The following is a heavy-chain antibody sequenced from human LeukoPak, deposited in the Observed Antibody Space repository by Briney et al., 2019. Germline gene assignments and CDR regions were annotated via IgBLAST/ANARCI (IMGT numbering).Heavy chain of an antibody. CDR2: IYYSGST. D-gene: IGHD2-15*01. J-gene: IGHJ5*02. CDR3: ARYCSGGSCYRNWFDP. CDR1: GGSIGSGGYY. Sequence: SQTLSLTCTVSGGSIGSGGYYWSWIRQHPGKGLEWIGYIYYSGSTYYNPSLKSRVTISVDTSKNQFSLKLSSVTAADTAVYYCARYCSGGSCYRNWFDPWGQGTLVTVSS. V-gene: IGHV4-31*03.